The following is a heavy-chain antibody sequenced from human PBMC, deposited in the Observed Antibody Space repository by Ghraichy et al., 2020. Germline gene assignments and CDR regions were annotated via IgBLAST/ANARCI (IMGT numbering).Heavy chain of an antibody. J-gene: IGHJ4*02. CDR3: AKLLERYYERGGYPPSY. CDR2: ISSSGAAT. D-gene: IGHD3-3*01. Sequence: GESLNISCAASGFTFSSHVISWVRQAPGKGLEWVSGISSSGAATYYAESVKGRFIISRDNSKSTLFLQMNSLRAEDTAVYYCAKLLERYYERGGYPPSYWGQGALVTVSS. V-gene: IGHV3-23*01. CDR1: GFTFSSHV.